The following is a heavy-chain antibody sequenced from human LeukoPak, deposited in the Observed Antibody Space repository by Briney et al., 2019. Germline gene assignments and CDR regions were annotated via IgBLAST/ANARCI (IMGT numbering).Heavy chain of an antibody. CDR3: AGSKYGSWLGEP. V-gene: IGHV1-46*03. CDR2: INPSGDST. Sequence: ASVKVSCKASGYSFTSYYMHWVRKAPGQGLEWMGVINPSGDSTTYAQRFQGRVTMTRDTSTSTVYMELSSLRSEDTAVYYCAGSKYGSWLGEPWGQGALVTVSS. J-gene: IGHJ5*02. CDR1: GYSFTSYY. D-gene: IGHD3-16*01.